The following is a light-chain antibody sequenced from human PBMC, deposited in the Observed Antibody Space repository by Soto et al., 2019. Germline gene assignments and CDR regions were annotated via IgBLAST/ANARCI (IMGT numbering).Light chain of an antibody. CDR3: CSYAGNYNLI. J-gene: IGLJ2*01. CDR2: DVS. Sequence: QSALTQPRSVSGSPGQSVTISCTGTSSDVGGYNSVSWYQHHPGKAPKLMIYDVSKRPSGVPDRFSGSKSGNTASLTISGLQAEDEADYYCCSYAGNYNLIFGGGTKLTVL. V-gene: IGLV2-11*01. CDR1: SSDVGGYNS.